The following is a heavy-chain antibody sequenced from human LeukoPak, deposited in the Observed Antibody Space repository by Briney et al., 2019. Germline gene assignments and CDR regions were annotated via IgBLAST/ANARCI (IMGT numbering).Heavy chain of an antibody. Sequence: ASVKVSCKASGYTFTSYGISWVRQAPGQGLEWMGWISAYNGNTNYAQKLQGRVTMTRDTSTSTVYMELSSLRSEDTAVYYCARGYPLDWNYFDYWGQGTLVTVSS. CDR1: GYTFTSYG. CDR2: ISAYNGNT. V-gene: IGHV1-18*01. D-gene: IGHD3/OR15-3a*01. J-gene: IGHJ4*02. CDR3: ARGYPLDWNYFDY.